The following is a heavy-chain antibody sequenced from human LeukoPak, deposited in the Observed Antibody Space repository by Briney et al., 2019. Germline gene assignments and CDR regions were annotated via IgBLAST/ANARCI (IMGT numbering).Heavy chain of an antibody. CDR3: ARDRASAGGFDY. CDR2: IYHSGST. Sequence: SETLSLTCAVSGGSISNYYWSWIRQPPGEGLEWIGFIYHSGSTNYNPSLKSRVTISVDTSTNQFSLKMNSVTAADTALYYCARDRASAGGFDYWGQGTLVTVSS. V-gene: IGHV4-59*01. J-gene: IGHJ4*02. CDR1: GGSISNYY. D-gene: IGHD2-15*01.